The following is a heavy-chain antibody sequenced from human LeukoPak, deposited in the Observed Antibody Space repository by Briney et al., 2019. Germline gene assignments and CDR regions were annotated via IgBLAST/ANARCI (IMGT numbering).Heavy chain of an antibody. CDR2: ISGGGGGT. CDR3: AKFNEILTGYFDY. V-gene: IGHV3-23*01. D-gene: IGHD3-9*01. Sequence: GGALRNSRAGPVFTFISYGMGGGRPSPGKGVGVGSCISGGGGGTYYAEFVKGRFTISRDNSKNTLCLQMNSLRAEDTAVYYCAKFNEILTGYFDYWGQGTLVTVSS. CDR1: VFTFISYG. J-gene: IGHJ4*02.